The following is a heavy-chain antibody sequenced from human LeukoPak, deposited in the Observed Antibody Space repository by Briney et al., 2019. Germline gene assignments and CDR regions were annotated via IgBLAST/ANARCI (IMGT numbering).Heavy chain of an antibody. Sequence: GASLKISCKGSGYSFTSYWIGWVRQLPGKGLEWMGIIYPGDSDTSYSPSFQGQVTISADKSISTAYLQWSSLKASDTAMYYCAAGYCSGGSCSDAFDIWGQGTMVTVSS. CDR1: GYSFTSYW. CDR2: IYPGDSDT. CDR3: AAGYCSGGSCSDAFDI. D-gene: IGHD2-15*01. J-gene: IGHJ3*02. V-gene: IGHV5-51*01.